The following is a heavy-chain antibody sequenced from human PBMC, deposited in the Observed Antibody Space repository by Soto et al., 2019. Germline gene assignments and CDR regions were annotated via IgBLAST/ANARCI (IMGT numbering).Heavy chain of an antibody. D-gene: IGHD6-13*01. V-gene: IGHV3-9*01. Sequence: EVQLVESGGGLVQPGRSMRLSCAASGFSFDDFAMHWVRQVPGKGLEWVAGMDWKGLSVGYADSVKGRFTSSRENHKNSLLLKINKRRWDATACYCWVKDWGSGWYDRFEFWGQGTLVTVCS. CDR3: VKDWGSGWYDRFEF. J-gene: IGHJ4*02. CDR1: GFSFDDFA. CDR2: MDWKGLSV.